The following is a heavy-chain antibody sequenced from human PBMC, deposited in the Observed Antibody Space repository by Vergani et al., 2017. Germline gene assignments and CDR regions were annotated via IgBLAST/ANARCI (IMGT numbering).Heavy chain of an antibody. Sequence: QVQLQESGPGLVKPSETLSLTCTVPGGSISSYYWSWVRRPPGKGLEWIGSIYYSGSTYYNPSLKSRVTISVDTSKNQFSLKLSSVTAADTAVYYCAGPTVTTGYVDLWGRGTLVTVSS. D-gene: IGHD4-17*01. CDR2: IYYSGST. CDR1: GGSISSYY. J-gene: IGHJ2*01. CDR3: AGPTVTTGYVDL. V-gene: IGHV4-59*05.